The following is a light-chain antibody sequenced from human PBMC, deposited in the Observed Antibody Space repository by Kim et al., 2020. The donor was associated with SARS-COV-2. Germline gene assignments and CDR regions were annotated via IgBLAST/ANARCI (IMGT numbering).Light chain of an antibody. CDR3: SSYAGSKV. J-gene: IGLJ3*02. CDR2: EVS. CDR1: SSDVGGYKS. Sequence: QSALTQPPSASGSPGQSVTISYTGISSDVGGYKSVSWYQQHPGKAPKLMIYEVSKRPSGVPDRFSGSKSGNTASLTVSGLQAEDEADYYCSSYAGSKVFGGGTQLTVL. V-gene: IGLV2-8*01.